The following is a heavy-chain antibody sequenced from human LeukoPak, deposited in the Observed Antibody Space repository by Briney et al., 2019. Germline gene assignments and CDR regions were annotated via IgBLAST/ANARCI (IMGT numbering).Heavy chain of an antibody. CDR2: MNPNSGNT. CDR3: ARGRVVPAARRERPGYCMDV. V-gene: IGHV1-8*01. Sequence: ASVKVSCKASGYTFTSYDINWVRRATGQGLEWMGWMNPNSGNTGYAQKFQGRVTMTRNTSISTAYMELSSLRSEDTAVYYCARGRVVPAARRERPGYCMDVWGKGTTVTVSS. D-gene: IGHD2-2*01. CDR1: GYTFTSYD. J-gene: IGHJ6*03.